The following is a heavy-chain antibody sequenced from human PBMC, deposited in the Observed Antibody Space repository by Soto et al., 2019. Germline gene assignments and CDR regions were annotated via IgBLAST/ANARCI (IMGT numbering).Heavy chain of an antibody. V-gene: IGHV1-18*01. CDR3: ARALRYGGSGGSQVGLEYFQH. CDR2: ISAYNGNT. Sequence: ASVKVSCKASGYTFTSYGISWVRQAPGQGLEWMGWISAYNGNTNYAQKLQGRVTMTTDTSTSTAYMELRSLRSDDTAVYYCARALRYGGSGGSQVGLEYFQHWGQGTLVTVSS. D-gene: IGHD2-15*01. J-gene: IGHJ1*01. CDR1: GYTFTSYG.